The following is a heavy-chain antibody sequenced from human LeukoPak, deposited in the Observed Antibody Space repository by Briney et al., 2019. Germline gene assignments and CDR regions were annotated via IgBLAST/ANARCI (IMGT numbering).Heavy chain of an antibody. CDR3: ARGPDSSSSNWFDP. V-gene: IGHV4-31*03. D-gene: IGHD6-6*01. Sequence: PSQTLSLTCTVSGGSISSGGYYWSWIRQHPGKGLEWIGYIYYSGSTYCNPSLKSRVTISVDTSKNQFSLKLSSVTAADTAVYYCARGPDSSSSNWFDPWGQGTLVTVSS. CDR1: GGSISSGGYY. J-gene: IGHJ5*02. CDR2: IYYSGST.